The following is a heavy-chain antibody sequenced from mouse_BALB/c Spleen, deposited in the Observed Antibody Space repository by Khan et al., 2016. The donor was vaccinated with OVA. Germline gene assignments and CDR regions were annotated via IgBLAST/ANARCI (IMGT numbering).Heavy chain of an antibody. CDR2: ISGDSNTI. CDR3: ATSYFYGYYFDY. J-gene: IGHJ2*01. D-gene: IGHD1-1*01. CDR1: GFTFSSYG. Sequence: VQLKESGGDLVQPGGSRKLSCAASGFTFSSYGMHWVRQAPEKGLEWVAYISGDSNTIYYADTVKGRFTISRDNPRNTLFLQMTSLMSEDTAMYYCATSYFYGYYFDYWGPGTPLTVSS. V-gene: IGHV5-17*02.